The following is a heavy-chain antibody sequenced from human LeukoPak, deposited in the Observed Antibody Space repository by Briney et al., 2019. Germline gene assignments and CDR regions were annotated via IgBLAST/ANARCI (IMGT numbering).Heavy chain of an antibody. Sequence: PGRSLRLSCAASGFSFSNYGMHWVREAPGKGLVWVSRINSDGSSTSYADSVKGRFTISRDNAMSTLYLQMNSLRAEDTAVYYCARPYSYHDSWDWGQGTLVTVSS. V-gene: IGHV3-74*01. CDR2: INSDGSST. CDR1: GFSFSNYG. D-gene: IGHD3-3*01. J-gene: IGHJ4*02. CDR3: ARPYSYHDSWD.